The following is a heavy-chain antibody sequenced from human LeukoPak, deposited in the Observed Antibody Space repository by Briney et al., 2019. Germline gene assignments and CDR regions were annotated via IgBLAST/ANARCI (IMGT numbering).Heavy chain of an antibody. D-gene: IGHD4-17*01. Sequence: GGSLRLSCSASGFTFSSYGMHWVRQAPGKGLEWVAVISYGGSNKYYADSVKGRFTISRDNSKNTLYLQMDSLRAEDTAVYYCAKDWGDYVNAFDIWGRGTMVTVSS. V-gene: IGHV3-30*18. J-gene: IGHJ3*02. CDR1: GFTFSSYG. CDR2: ISYGGSNK. CDR3: AKDWGDYVNAFDI.